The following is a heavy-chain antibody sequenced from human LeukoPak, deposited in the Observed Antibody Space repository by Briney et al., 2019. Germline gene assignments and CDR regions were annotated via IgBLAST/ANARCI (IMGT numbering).Heavy chain of an antibody. Sequence: SETLSLTCTVSGGSISSYYWSWIRQPPGKGLEWIGYIYYSGSTNYSPSLKSRVTISVDTSKNQFSLKLSSVTAADTAVYYCASLGEFDYWGQGTLVTVSS. CDR2: IYYSGST. J-gene: IGHJ4*02. CDR1: GGSISSYY. V-gene: IGHV4-59*01. CDR3: ASLGEFDY.